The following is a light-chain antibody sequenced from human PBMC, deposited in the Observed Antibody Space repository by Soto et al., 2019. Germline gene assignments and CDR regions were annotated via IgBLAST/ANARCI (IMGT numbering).Light chain of an antibody. J-gene: IGKJ5*01. CDR3: QSYNTDRPT. CDR1: QGISNS. V-gene: IGKV1-27*01. CDR2: AAS. Sequence: DIQITQSPSSLSASVGDRVTITCRANQGISNSLAWYQQKPGKVTKLLIYAASSLQSGVPSRFRGSGSGAEFTLTISSLQPEDFATYYCQSYNTDRPTFGQGTRLEI.